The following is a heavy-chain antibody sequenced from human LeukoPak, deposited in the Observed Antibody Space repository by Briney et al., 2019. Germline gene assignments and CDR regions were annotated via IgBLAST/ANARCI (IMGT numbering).Heavy chain of an antibody. V-gene: IGHV3-15*07. CDR1: GFTFSNAW. J-gene: IGHJ4*02. D-gene: IGHD2-2*01. CDR3: VRLDCSSTSRYFDY. CDR2: IKSKTDGGTT. Sequence: AGGSLRLSCAASGFTFSNAWMNWVRQAPGKGLEWVGRIKSKTDGGTTDYAAPVKGRFTISRDDSKNTLYLQMNSLKTEDTAVYYCVRLDCSSTSRYFDYWGQGTLVTVSS.